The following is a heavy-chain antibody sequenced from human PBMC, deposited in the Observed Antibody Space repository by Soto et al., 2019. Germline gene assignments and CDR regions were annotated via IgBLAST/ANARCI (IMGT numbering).Heavy chain of an antibody. D-gene: IGHD6-19*01. V-gene: IGHV4-61*01. Sequence: QVQLQESGPGLVKPSETLSLTCTVSGGSVSSGSYYWSWIRQPPGKGLEWIGYTYYSGSTNYNPSLKSDVTISVATATNQAALKLSSVTAADTAVYYCATGIEGWYQGRYYYGLDVWGQGTTVTVSS. J-gene: IGHJ6*02. CDR2: TYYSGST. CDR1: GGSVSSGSYY. CDR3: ATGIEGWYQGRYYYGLDV.